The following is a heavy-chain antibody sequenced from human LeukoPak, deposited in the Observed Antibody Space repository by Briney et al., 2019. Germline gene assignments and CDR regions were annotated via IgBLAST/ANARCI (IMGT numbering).Heavy chain of an antibody. V-gene: IGHV3-23*01. D-gene: IGHD2-21*02. CDR3: AKDFVVVPGNVNYFDY. J-gene: IGHJ4*02. CDR2: ISDSGGNT. Sequence: GGSLRLSCAASGFTFSSYATSWVRQAPGKGLEWVSGISDSGGNTYYADTVKGRFTISRDNSKNTLYLQMNSLRAEDTAVYYCAKDFVVVPGNVNYFDYWGQGTLVTVSS. CDR1: GFTFSSYA.